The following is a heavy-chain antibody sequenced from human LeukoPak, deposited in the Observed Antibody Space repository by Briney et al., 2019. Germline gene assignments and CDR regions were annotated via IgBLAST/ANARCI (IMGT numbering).Heavy chain of an antibody. D-gene: IGHD3-3*01. J-gene: IGHJ4*02. CDR2: ISYDGSNK. V-gene: IGHV3-30-3*01. CDR3: ARYEESYFDY. Sequence: PGGSLRLSCAASGCTFSSYAMHWVRQAPGKGLEWVAVISYDGSNKYYADSVKGRFTISRDNSKNTLYLQMNSLRAEDTAVYYCARYEESYFDYWGQGTPVTVSS. CDR1: GCTFSSYA.